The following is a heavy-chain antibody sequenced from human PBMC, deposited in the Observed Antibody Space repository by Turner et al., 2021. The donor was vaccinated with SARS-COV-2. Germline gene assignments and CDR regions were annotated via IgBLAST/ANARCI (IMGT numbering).Heavy chain of an antibody. CDR1: GFTFRSYG. J-gene: IGHJ4*02. CDR3: ARDSDSSGLLPHFDY. V-gene: IGHV3-30*03. CDR2: ISYDGSNK. D-gene: IGHD3-22*01. Sequence: QVQLVESGGGVVQPGRSLRLSCAASGFTFRSYGMHWVRQAPGKGLEWVAVISYDGSNKYYADSVKGRFTISRDNSKNTLYLQMNSLRAEDTAVYYCARDSDSSGLLPHFDYWGQGTLVTVSS.